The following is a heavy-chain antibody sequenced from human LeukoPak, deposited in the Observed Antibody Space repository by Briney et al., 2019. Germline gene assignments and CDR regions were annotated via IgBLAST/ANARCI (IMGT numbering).Heavy chain of an antibody. Sequence: GGPLRLSCAASGFTFSDHPMDWVRQAPGKGLEWVGRSRSKTRKYSTEYAASVKGRFSISRDESKNSMFLQLNSLKTEDTAVYYCARDGAEGGDSAFDVWGQGTMVTVSS. J-gene: IGHJ3*01. D-gene: IGHD2-21*01. CDR3: ARDGAEGGDSAFDV. CDR1: GFTFSDHP. CDR2: SRSKTRKYST. V-gene: IGHV3-72*01.